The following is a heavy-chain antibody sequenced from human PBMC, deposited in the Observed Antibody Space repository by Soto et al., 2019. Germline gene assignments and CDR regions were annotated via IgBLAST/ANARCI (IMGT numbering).Heavy chain of an antibody. V-gene: IGHV4-39*01. D-gene: IGHD3-16*02. Sequence: QLQLQESGPGLVKPSETLSLTCTVSGGSISSSSYYWGWIRQPPGKGLEWIGSIYYSGSTYYNPSLKSRVXXSXDXXKNQFSLKLSSVTAADTAVYYCARLSFGGVIVTPNWGQGTLVTVSS. CDR2: IYYSGST. CDR1: GGSISSSSYY. J-gene: IGHJ4*02. CDR3: ARLSFGGVIVTPN.